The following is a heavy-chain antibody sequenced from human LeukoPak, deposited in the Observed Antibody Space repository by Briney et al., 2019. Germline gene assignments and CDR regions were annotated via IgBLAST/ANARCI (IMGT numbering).Heavy chain of an antibody. CDR2: IKQDGSEK. Sequence: GGSLRLSCAASGFTFSSYVMSWVRQAPGKGLEWVANIKQDGSEKYYVDSVKGRFTISRDNAKNSLYLQMNSLRAEDTAVYYCARDRKQYQLLSTILYYYYMDVWGKGTTVTVFS. D-gene: IGHD2-2*01. V-gene: IGHV3-7*01. CDR3: ARDRKQYQLLSTILYYYYMDV. CDR1: GFTFSSYV. J-gene: IGHJ6*03.